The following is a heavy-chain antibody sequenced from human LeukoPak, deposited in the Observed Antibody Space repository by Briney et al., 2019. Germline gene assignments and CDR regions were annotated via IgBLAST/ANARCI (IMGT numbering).Heavy chain of an antibody. V-gene: IGHV3-48*04. J-gene: IGHJ6*02. Sequence: PGGSLRLSCAASGFTFSSYSMNWVRQAPGKGLEWVSYISSSSSTIYYADSVKGRFTISRDNAKNSLYLQMNSLRAEDTAVYYCARDEDGGLDVWGQGTTVTVSS. CDR1: GFTFSSYS. CDR2: ISSSSSTI. CDR3: ARDEDGGLDV. D-gene: IGHD4-17*01.